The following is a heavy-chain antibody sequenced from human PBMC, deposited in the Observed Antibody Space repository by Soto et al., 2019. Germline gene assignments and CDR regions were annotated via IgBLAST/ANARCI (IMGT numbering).Heavy chain of an antibody. CDR2: MNPNSGNT. J-gene: IGHJ6*03. CDR3: ARAHRVVNYYYYYMYV. V-gene: IGHV1-8*01. CDR1: GYTFTSYD. D-gene: IGHD2-21*01. Sequence: GASVKVSCKASGYTFTSYDINWVRQATGQGLEWMGWMNPNSGNTGYAQKFQGRVTMTRNTSISTAYMELSSLRSEDTAVYYCARAHRVVNYYYYYMYVWGKGTTVTVSS.